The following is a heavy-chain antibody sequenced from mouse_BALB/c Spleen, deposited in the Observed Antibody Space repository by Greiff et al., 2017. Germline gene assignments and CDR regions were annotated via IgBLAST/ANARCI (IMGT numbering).Heavy chain of an antibody. J-gene: IGHJ4*01. CDR3: ASYYGSSYDAMDY. CDR1: GFTFSDYY. CDR2: ISDGGSYT. D-gene: IGHD1-1*01. Sequence: EVQRVESGGGLVKPGGSLKLSCAASGFTFSDYYMYWVRQTPEKRLEWVATISDGGSYTYYPDSVKGRFTISRDNAKNNLYLQMSSLKSEDTAMYYCASYYGSSYDAMDYWGQGTSVTVSS. V-gene: IGHV5-4*02.